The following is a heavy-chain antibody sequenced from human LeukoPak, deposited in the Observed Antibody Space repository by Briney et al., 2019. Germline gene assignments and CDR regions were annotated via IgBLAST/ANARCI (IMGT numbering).Heavy chain of an antibody. V-gene: IGHV4-59*01. J-gene: IGHJ5*01. CDR2: IYYSGST. CDR1: GGSISSYY. D-gene: IGHD3-3*01. Sequence: SETLSLTCTVSGGSISSYYWSWIRQPPGKGLEWIGYIYYSGSTNYNPSLKSRVTISVDTSKNQFSLKLSSVTAADTAVYYCARIYGLESGWFDPWGQGTLVPVSS. CDR3: ARIYGLESGWFDP.